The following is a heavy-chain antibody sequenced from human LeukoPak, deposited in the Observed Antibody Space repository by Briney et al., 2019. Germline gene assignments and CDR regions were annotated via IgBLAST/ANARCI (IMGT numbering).Heavy chain of an antibody. D-gene: IGHD6-19*01. J-gene: IGHJ4*02. CDR1: GFTFSNYA. Sequence: GGSLRLSCAASGFTFSNYAMHWVRQAPGKGLECVAVISYDGSDKYYTDSVKGRFTISRDNSKNTLYLQMNSLRAEDTAVYLCARDATVAVVGKDWGQGTLVSVSS. V-gene: IGHV3-30-3*01. CDR3: ARDATVAVVGKD. CDR2: ISYDGSDK.